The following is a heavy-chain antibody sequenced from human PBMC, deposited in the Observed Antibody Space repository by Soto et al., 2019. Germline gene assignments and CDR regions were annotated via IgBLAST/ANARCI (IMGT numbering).Heavy chain of an antibody. Sequence: QGQLVQSGAEVKKPGASVKVSCKASGYTFTSYGISWVRQAPGQGLEWMGWISAYNGNTNYAQKLKGRVTMTTDTSTSTAYMDLRSLRSDDTAVYYCARDVLGEYSYGYSGYWGQGTLVTVSS. CDR1: GYTFTSYG. J-gene: IGHJ4*02. CDR3: ARDVLGEYSYGYSGY. V-gene: IGHV1-18*01. CDR2: ISAYNGNT. D-gene: IGHD5-18*01.